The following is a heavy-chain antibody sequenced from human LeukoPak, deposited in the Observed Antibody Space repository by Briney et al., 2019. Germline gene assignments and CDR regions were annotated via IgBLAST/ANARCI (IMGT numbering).Heavy chain of an antibody. Sequence: SETLSLTCTVAGGSISSYYWSWIRQPPGKGLEWIGYIYYSGSTNYNPSLKSRVTISVDTSKNQFSLKLSSVTAADTAVYYCARVRRLSPRGYYYYGMDVWGQGTTVTVSS. CDR1: GGSISSYY. J-gene: IGHJ6*02. CDR2: IYYSGST. D-gene: IGHD3-10*01. CDR3: ARVRRLSPRGYYYYGMDV. V-gene: IGHV4-59*12.